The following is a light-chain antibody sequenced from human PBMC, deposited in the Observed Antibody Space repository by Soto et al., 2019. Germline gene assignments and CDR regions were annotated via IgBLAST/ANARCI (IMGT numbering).Light chain of an antibody. Sequence: TVMTQSAATLSVSPGERATLSCRASQSVSSNLAWYQQKPGQAPRLLIYGASTRVTGIPARFSGSGSGTEFTLTISSLQSEDFAIYYCQQYKHWPRTFGQGTKVEIK. CDR2: GAS. CDR3: QQYKHWPRT. CDR1: QSVSSN. J-gene: IGKJ1*01. V-gene: IGKV3-15*01.